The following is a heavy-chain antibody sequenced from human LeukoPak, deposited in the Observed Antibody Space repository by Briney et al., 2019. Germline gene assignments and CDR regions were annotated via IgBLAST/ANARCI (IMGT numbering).Heavy chain of an antibody. J-gene: IGHJ4*02. Sequence: GGSLRLSCAASGFAFSTYAMSWVRQAPGLEWVSAITDSGANTYYTDSVKGRFTISRDNSRNTLYLQMNSLRAEDTAVYYCAKHYGSGRYYNFLDYWGQGTLVTVSS. CDR3: AKHYGSGRYYNFLDY. V-gene: IGHV3-23*01. CDR2: ITDSGANT. D-gene: IGHD3-10*01. CDR1: GFAFSTYA.